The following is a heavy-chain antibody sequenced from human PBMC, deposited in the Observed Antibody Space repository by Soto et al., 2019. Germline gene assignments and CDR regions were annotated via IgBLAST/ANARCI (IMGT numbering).Heavy chain of an antibody. CDR2: INLNSGGT. J-gene: IGHJ4*02. CDR1: GYTFTDYY. D-gene: IGHD2-15*01. CDR3: ARDPGYCSGGSCYSNYYFDY. V-gene: IGHV1-2*02. Sequence: ASVKVSCKASGYTFTDYYMHWVRQAPGQGLEWMGWINLNSGGTNYAQKFRGRATMTWDTSISTAYMELSRLRSDDTALYHCARDPGYCSGGSCYSNYYFDYWGQGTLVTVSS.